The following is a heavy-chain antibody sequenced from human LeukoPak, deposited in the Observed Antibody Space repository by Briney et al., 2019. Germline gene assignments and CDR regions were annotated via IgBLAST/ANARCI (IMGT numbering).Heavy chain of an antibody. J-gene: IGHJ5*02. V-gene: IGHV3-48*01. CDR2: ISSSSSTI. Sequence: GGSLRLSCAASGFTFSSYSMNWVRQAPGKGLEWVSYISSSSSTIYYADSVKGRFTISRDNAKNSLYLQMNSLRAEDTAVYYCARDPAKGATPWGQGTLVTVSS. CDR3: ARDPAKGATP. D-gene: IGHD1-26*01. CDR1: GFTFSSYS.